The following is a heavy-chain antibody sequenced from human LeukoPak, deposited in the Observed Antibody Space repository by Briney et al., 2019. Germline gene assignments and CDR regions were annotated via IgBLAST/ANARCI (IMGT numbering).Heavy chain of an antibody. V-gene: IGHV3-23*01. CDR3: AKPYFRAIGDSSSWYLDEDMDV. D-gene: IGHD6-13*01. J-gene: IGHJ6*03. Sequence: PGGSLRLSCAASGFTFSSYAMSWVRQAPGKGLEWVSAISGSGGSTYYADSVKGRFTISRDNSKNTLYLQMNSLRAEDTAVYYCAKPYFRAIGDSSSWYLDEDMDVWGKGTTVTVSS. CDR2: ISGSGGST. CDR1: GFTFSSYA.